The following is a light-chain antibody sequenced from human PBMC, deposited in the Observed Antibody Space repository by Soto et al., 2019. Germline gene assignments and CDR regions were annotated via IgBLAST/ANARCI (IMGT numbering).Light chain of an antibody. CDR2: CAS. CDR1: QNVRNNS. J-gene: IGKJ2*01. CDR3: HQYGCGLDT. Sequence: EIVLTQSPGTLSLSPGERATLSCRASQNVRNNSVAWYQQQPGQAPRLLIFCASSRATGTTARFSGSGSGTDFTLTISRLEPEDSAVYFCHQYGCGLDTFGQGTRLEIK. V-gene: IGKV3-20*01.